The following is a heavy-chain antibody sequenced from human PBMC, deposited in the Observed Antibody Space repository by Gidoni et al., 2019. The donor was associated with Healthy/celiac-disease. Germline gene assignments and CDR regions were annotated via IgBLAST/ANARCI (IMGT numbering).Heavy chain of an antibody. CDR1: GFTFSSYG. CDR3: AKVIAAAGLAPDY. Sequence: QVQLVESGGGVVQPGRSLRLSCAASGFTFSSYGMHWVRQAPGKGLEWVAVISYDGSNKYYADSVKGRFTISRDNSKNTLYLQMNSLRAEDTAVYYCAKVIAAAGLAPDYWGQGTLVTVSS. D-gene: IGHD6-13*01. CDR2: ISYDGSNK. V-gene: IGHV3-30*18. J-gene: IGHJ4*02.